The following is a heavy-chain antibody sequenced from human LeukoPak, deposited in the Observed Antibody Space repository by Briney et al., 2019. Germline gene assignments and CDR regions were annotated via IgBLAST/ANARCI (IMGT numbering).Heavy chain of an antibody. CDR3: ARLVAGYSFDY. J-gene: IGHJ4*02. Sequence: GGSLRLSCAGSGFTFSSYSINWVRQAPGKGLEWVSVIYTGGNTYYADSVKGRFTISRDTSKNTVYLQMNSLRVEDTAMYYCARLVAGYSFDYWGQGTLVTVSS. CDR1: GFTFSSYS. CDR2: IYTGGNT. D-gene: IGHD3-10*01. V-gene: IGHV3-53*01.